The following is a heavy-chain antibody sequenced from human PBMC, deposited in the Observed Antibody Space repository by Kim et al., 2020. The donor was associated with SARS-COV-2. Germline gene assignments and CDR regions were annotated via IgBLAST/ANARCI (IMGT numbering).Heavy chain of an antibody. D-gene: IGHD3-22*01. CDR3: ASYDSSTYSFSFDI. V-gene: IGHV3-21*01. CDR1: GLTFNTRN. Sequence: GGSLRLSCAASGLTFNTRNMNWVRQAPGKGLEWVSSISSSGSYIYYADSVKGRFTVSRDDAKNSLHLQLNSLRVEDTAVYYCASYDSSTYSFSFDIWGRGTLVTVSS. CDR2: ISSSGSYI. J-gene: IGHJ2*01.